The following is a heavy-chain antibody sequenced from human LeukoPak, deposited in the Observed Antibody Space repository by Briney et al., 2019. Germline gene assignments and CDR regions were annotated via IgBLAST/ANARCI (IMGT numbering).Heavy chain of an antibody. CDR1: GFAFSTYW. D-gene: IGHD2-2*01. CDR2: IRQDGSEK. Sequence: GGTLRLSCAASGFAFSTYWVTWVREAPGKGLEWVANIRQDGSEKYYVDPVEGRFTISRDNAKKSLFLQMNSLRAEDTAVYYCARDMRGDGFDIWGQGTMVTVSS. J-gene: IGHJ3*02. CDR3: ARDMRGDGFDI. V-gene: IGHV3-7*04.